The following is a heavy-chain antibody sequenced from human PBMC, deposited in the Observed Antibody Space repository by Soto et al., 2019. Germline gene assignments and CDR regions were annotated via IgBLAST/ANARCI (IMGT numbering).Heavy chain of an antibody. CDR1: GGSISSYY. CDR3: ARVTISGTGDLPFDY. D-gene: IGHD3-10*01. V-gene: IGHV4-59*01. Sequence: QVQLQESGPGLVQPSETLSLTCTVSGGSISSYYWSWIRQPPGKGLEWIGYIYYSGSTNYNPSLKSRVTISVDTSKNQFSLKLSSVTAADTAVYYCARVTISGTGDLPFDYWGQGTLVTVSS. CDR2: IYYSGST. J-gene: IGHJ4*02.